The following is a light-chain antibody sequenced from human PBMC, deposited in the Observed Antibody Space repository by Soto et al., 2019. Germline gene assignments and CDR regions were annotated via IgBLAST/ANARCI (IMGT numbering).Light chain of an antibody. V-gene: IGKV3-20*01. J-gene: IGKJ1*01. CDR3: QQYGTSPPRT. CDR2: GAS. CDR1: QSVSSSY. Sequence: EIVLTQSPDTLSLSPGERATLSCRASQSVSSSYLAWYQQRPGQAPRLLIYGASSRPTGIPDRFSGSGSGTDFTLTISRLEPEDFGVYYCQQYGTSPPRTFGQGTKVDIK.